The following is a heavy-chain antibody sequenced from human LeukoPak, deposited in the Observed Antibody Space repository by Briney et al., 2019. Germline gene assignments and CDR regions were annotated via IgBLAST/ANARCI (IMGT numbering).Heavy chain of an antibody. CDR3: ARDPSSYYDFWSGYYFADYYYGMDV. CDR1: GGTFSSYA. CDR2: ISAYNGNT. Sequence: GASVKVSCKASGGTFSSYAISWVRQAPGQGLEWMGWISAYNGNTNYAQKLQGRVTMTTDTSTSTAYMELRSLRSDDTAVYYCARDPSSYYDFWSGYYFADYYYGMDVWGQGTTVTVSS. J-gene: IGHJ6*02. V-gene: IGHV1-18*01. D-gene: IGHD3-3*01.